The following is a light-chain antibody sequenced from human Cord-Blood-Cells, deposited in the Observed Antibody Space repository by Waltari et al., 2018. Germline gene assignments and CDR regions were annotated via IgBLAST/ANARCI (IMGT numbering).Light chain of an antibody. CDR2: CAS. V-gene: IGKV3-15*01. CDR3: QQYNNWPWT. Sequence: EIVMTQSPATLSVSPGERATLSCRSSQSFSSKLTLYQQKPGQAPRLLIYCASTRATCIPARFSGSGSGTEFTLTISSLQSEDFAVYYCQQYNNWPWTFGQGTKVEIK. CDR1: QSFSSK. J-gene: IGKJ1*01.